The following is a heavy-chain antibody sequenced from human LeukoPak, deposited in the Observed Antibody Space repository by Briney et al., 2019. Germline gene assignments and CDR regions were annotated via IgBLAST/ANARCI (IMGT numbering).Heavy chain of an antibody. V-gene: IGHV3-23*01. Sequence: GGSLRLSCAASGFTFSSYAMSRVRQAPGKGLEWVSAISGSGGSTYYADSVKGRFTISRDNSKNTLYLQMNSLRAEDTAVYYCAKQSPEYYDILTGYYKGDFDYWGQGTLVTVSS. CDR1: GFTFSSYA. D-gene: IGHD3-9*01. CDR2: ISGSGGST. J-gene: IGHJ4*02. CDR3: AKQSPEYYDILTGYYKGDFDY.